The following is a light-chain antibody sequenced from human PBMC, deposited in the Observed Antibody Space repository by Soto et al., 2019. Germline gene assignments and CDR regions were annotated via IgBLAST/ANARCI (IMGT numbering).Light chain of an antibody. V-gene: IGKV3-20*01. CDR2: GAS. CDR3: QRHGAT. Sequence: EIVLTHYPGTLSLSPGERATLSCRASQSVSSSDLAWYQQKPGQAPRLLIYGASSRATGIPDRFSGSGSGTDFTLTISGLEHEDSAAYYCQRHGATFGQGTKV. J-gene: IGKJ1*01. CDR1: QSVSSSD.